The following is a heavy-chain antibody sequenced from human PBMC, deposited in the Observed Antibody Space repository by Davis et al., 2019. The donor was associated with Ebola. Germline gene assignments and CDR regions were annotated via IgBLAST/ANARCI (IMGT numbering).Heavy chain of an antibody. Sequence: SCAASGFTFSSYGMSWVRQAPGKGLEWVSAISGSGGSTYYADSVKGRFTISRDNSKDTLYLQMNSLRAEDTAVYYCAKVPAVVGRLYCGGDCLYFDYWGQGTLVTVSS. CDR1: GFTFSSYG. V-gene: IGHV3-23*01. CDR2: ISGSGGST. J-gene: IGHJ4*02. CDR3: AKVPAVVGRLYCGGDCLYFDY. D-gene: IGHD2-21*02.